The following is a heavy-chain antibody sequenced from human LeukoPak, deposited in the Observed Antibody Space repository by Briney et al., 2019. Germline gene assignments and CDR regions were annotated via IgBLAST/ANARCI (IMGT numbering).Heavy chain of an antibody. V-gene: IGHV3-23*01. CDR2: ISGSSAST. CDR3: AKVCDFWSGYCEFDY. Sequence: QSGGSLRLSCAASGFTFSSYAMSWVRQAPGKGLEWVSGISGSSASTYYADSVKGRFSISRNNFKNTLYLQMNSLRAEDTAVYYCAKVCDFWSGYCEFDYWGQGTLVTVSS. J-gene: IGHJ4*02. D-gene: IGHD3-3*01. CDR1: GFTFSSYA.